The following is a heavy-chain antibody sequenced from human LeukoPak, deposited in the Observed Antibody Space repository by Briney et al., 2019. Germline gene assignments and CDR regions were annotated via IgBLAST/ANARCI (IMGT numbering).Heavy chain of an antibody. CDR3: ASRSDWGFFYYYMDV. V-gene: IGHV1-69*05. CDR2: IIPIFGTA. J-gene: IGHJ6*03. D-gene: IGHD7-27*01. CDR1: GGAFSSYA. Sequence: SVKVSCKASGGAFSSYAISWVRQAPGQGLEWMGGIIPIFGTANYAQKFQGRVTITTDESTSTAYMELSSLRSEDTAVYYCASRSDWGFFYYYMDVWGKGTTVTVSS.